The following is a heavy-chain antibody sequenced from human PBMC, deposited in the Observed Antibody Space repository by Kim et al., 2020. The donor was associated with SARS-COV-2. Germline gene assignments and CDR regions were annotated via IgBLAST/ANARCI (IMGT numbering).Heavy chain of an antibody. Sequence: ASVKVSCKASGYTFTGYYMHWVRQAPGQGLEWMGWINPNSGGTNYAQKFQGRVTMTRETSISTAYMELSRLRSDDTAVYYCAREDIVVVPGGEYYYYGMDVWGQGTTVTVSS. CDR2: INPNSGGT. J-gene: IGHJ6*02. CDR3: AREDIVVVPGGEYYYYGMDV. V-gene: IGHV1-2*02. CDR1: GYTFTGYY. D-gene: IGHD2-2*01.